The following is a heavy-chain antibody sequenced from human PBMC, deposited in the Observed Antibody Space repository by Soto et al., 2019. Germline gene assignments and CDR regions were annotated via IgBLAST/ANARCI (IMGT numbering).Heavy chain of an antibody. CDR1: GFTFSSYA. D-gene: IGHD2-15*01. CDR3: ARDAARYCSGGSCRTPFDY. V-gene: IGHV3-30-3*01. Sequence: ESGGGVVQPGRSLRLSCAASGFTFSSYAMHWVRQAPGKGLEWVAVISYDGSNKYYADSVKGRFTISRDNSKNTLYLQMNSLRAEDTAVYYCARDAARYCSGGSCRTPFDYWGQGTLVTVSS. J-gene: IGHJ4*02. CDR2: ISYDGSNK.